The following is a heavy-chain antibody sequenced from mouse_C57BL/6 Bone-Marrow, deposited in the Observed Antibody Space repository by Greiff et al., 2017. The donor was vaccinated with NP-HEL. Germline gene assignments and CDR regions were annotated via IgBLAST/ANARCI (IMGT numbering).Heavy chain of an antibody. Sequence: QVQLQQSGAELVRPGASVTLSCKASGYTFTDYEMHWVKQTPVHGLEWIGAIDPETGGTAYNQKFKGKAILTADKSSSTAYMELRSLTSEDSAVYYCTSNSYSYGSTPYWGQGTLVTVSA. D-gene: IGHD1-1*01. CDR2: IDPETGGT. CDR3: TSNSYSYGSTPY. V-gene: IGHV1-15*01. CDR1: GYTFTDYE. J-gene: IGHJ3*01.